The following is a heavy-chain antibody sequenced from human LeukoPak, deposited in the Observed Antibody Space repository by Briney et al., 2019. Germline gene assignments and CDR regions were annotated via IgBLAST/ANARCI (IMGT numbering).Heavy chain of an antibody. J-gene: IGHJ4*02. V-gene: IGHV3-74*01. D-gene: IGHD4-17*01. CDR1: GFTFSSYW. CDR2: MNSDGSST. CDR3: ARAALYGDYVPFFDC. Sequence: GGSLRLSCAASGFTFSSYWMHWVRQAPGKRLVWVSRMNSDGSSTTYADSVKGRFTISRDNAKNTLYLQMNSLRAEDTAVYYCARAALYGDYVPFFDCWGQGTLVTVSS.